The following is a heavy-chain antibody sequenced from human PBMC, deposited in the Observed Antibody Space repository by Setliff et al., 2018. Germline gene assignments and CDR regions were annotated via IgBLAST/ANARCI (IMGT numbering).Heavy chain of an antibody. CDR2: IYYSGST. V-gene: IGHV4-39*01. CDR1: GGSISSGNYY. CDR3: ARHKSNGSGSYPSLYMDV. J-gene: IGHJ6*03. D-gene: IGHD3-10*01. Sequence: PSETLSLTCMVSGGSISSGNYYWGLIRQPPGKGLEWVATIYYSGSTYSNPSLKSRLIISVDAPDNQFSVKLSSVTAADTAVYYCARHKSNGSGSYPSLYMDVWGKGITVTVSS.